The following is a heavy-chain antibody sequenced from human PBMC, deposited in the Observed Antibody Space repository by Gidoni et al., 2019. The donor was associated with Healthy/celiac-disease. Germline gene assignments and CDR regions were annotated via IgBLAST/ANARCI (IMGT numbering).Heavy chain of an antibody. D-gene: IGHD1-7*01. Sequence: QLQLQESGPGLVKPSATLSLTCTVSGGSISSSSYYWGGIRQPPGKGLEWIGSIYYSGSTYYNPSLKSRVTISVDTSKNQFSLKLSSVTAADTAVYYCAAQLLTGTHYAYYYYGMDVWGQGTTVTVSS. CDR2: IYYSGST. V-gene: IGHV4-39*01. CDR1: GGSISSSSYY. J-gene: IGHJ6*02. CDR3: AAQLLTGTHYAYYYYGMDV.